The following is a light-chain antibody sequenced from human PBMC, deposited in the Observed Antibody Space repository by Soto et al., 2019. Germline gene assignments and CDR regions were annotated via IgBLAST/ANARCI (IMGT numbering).Light chain of an antibody. Sequence: DIQMTQSPSSLSASVGDTVTITCRASQGISNSLAWFQQKPGRVPQFLIYAASTLQPGVPPRFSGSGSGTDFPLTISSLQPEDVATYSCQNYNSAPLTFGPGTRGEIK. V-gene: IGKV1-27*01. CDR3: QNYNSAPLT. J-gene: IGKJ3*01. CDR2: AAS. CDR1: QGISNS.